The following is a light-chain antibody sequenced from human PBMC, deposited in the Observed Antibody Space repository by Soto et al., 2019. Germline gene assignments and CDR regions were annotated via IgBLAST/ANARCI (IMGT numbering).Light chain of an antibody. J-gene: IGLJ1*01. CDR2: EGN. V-gene: IGLV2-23*01. CDR1: VSDVGSFGP. Sequence: QSVLTQPASVSGSPGQSITISCTGSVSDVGSFGPVSWFQQHPGQVPNLIIYEGNRRPSGVSSRFSGSKSGNTASLTISGLQAEDEADYYCCSYVGARTYVFGAGTKVTVL. CDR3: CSYVGARTYV.